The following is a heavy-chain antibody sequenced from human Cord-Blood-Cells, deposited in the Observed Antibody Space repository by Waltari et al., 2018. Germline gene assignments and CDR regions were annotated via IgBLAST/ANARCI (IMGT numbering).Heavy chain of an antibody. J-gene: IGHJ4*02. D-gene: IGHD3-16*01. CDR3: AREGVGPWGGIDY. V-gene: IGHV4-39*02. CDR2: IYYSGST. Sequence: QLQLQESGPGLVKPSETLSLTCTVPGGSIGSSSYHWGWSRQPPGEGLEWIGSIYYSGSTSYNPSLKSRVTISVDTSTTQFSLKLSSVTAADTAVYYCAREGVGPWGGIDYWGQGTLVTVSS. CDR1: GGSIGSSSYH.